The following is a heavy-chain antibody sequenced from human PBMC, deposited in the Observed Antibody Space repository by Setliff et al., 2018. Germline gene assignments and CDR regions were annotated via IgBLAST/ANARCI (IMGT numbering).Heavy chain of an antibody. CDR1: GGSLSNYY. CDR2: INHSGST. CDR3: ARVDFTMLQGVLGQ. Sequence: SETLSLTCTVYGGSLSNYYWSWIRQPPGKGLEWIVEINHSGSTNYNPSLKSRVTISIDTSKNQFSLRLTSVTAADTAVYYCARVDFTMLQGVLGQWGQGTLVTVSS. J-gene: IGHJ1*01. D-gene: IGHD3-10*01. V-gene: IGHV4-34*01.